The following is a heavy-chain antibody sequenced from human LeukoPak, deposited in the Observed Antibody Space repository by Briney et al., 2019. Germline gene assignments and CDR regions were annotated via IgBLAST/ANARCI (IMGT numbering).Heavy chain of an antibody. CDR1: GYTFTSYA. D-gene: IGHD3-3*01. Sequence: VSVKVSCKASGYTFTSYAMHWVRQAPGQRLEWMGWINAGNGNTKYSQEFQGRVTITRDTSASTAYMELSSLRSEDMAVYYCARDGERITIFGVVTSSGFDYWGQGTLVTVSS. CDR2: INAGNGNT. J-gene: IGHJ4*02. V-gene: IGHV1-3*03. CDR3: ARDGERITIFGVVTSSGFDY.